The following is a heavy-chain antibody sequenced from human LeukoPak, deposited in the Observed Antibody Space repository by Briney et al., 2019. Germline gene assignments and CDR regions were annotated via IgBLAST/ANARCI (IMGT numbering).Heavy chain of an antibody. Sequence: ASVKVSCKASGYTFTSYYMHWVRQAPGQGLEWMAIINPSGGSTSYAQKFQDRVTMTRDTSTSTVYMELSSLRSEHTAVYYCARDPTTGTHLDYWGQGTLVTVSS. V-gene: IGHV1-46*01. CDR3: ARDPTTGTHLDY. J-gene: IGHJ4*02. CDR1: GYTFTSYY. D-gene: IGHD1-1*01. CDR2: INPSGGST.